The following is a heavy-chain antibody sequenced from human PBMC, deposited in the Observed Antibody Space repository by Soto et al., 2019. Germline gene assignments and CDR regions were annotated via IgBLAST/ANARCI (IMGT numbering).Heavy chain of an antibody. V-gene: IGHV3-23*01. CDR3: AKVGGWSSAGYYGMDV. CDR2: ISGSGGST. CDR1: GFTFSSYA. D-gene: IGHD6-19*01. Sequence: PGWSLRLSCAASGFTFSSYAMSWVRQAPGKGLEWVSAISGSGGSTYYADSVKGRFTISRDNSKNTLYLQMNSLRADDTAVYFCAKVGGWSSAGYYGMDVWGQGTTVTVSS. J-gene: IGHJ6*02.